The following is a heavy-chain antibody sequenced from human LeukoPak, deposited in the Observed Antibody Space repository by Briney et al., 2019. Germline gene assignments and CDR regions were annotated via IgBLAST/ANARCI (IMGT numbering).Heavy chain of an antibody. D-gene: IGHD5-18*01. CDR2: INPNSGGT. CDR3: TRSWIQLWTQDFDH. CDR1: GYTFSSHY. Sequence: ASVKVSCKASGYTFSSHYLHWVRQAPGQGLEWMGRINPNSGGTKYAQKFQNRVTMTSDTSVSTAYMELNGLRSDDTAIYYCTRSWIQLWTQDFDHWGQGTLVTVSS. V-gene: IGHV1-2*06. J-gene: IGHJ4*02.